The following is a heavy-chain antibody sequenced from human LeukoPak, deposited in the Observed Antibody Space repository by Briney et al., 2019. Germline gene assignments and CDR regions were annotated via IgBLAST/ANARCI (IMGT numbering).Heavy chain of an antibody. J-gene: IGHJ5*02. CDR3: ARSYGWFDP. CDR1: GGSINSGNYY. D-gene: IGHD3-10*01. V-gene: IGHV4-61*02. CDR2: IYTSGST. Sequence: SQTLSLTCTVSGGSINSGNYYWSWIRQPAGKGLEWIGRIYTSGSTNYNPPLKSRVTISVDTSKNQFSLKLSSVTAADTAVYYCARSYGWFDPWGQGTLVTVSS.